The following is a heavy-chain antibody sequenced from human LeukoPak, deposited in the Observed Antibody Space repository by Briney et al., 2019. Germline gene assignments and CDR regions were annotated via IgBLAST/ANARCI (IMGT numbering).Heavy chain of an antibody. CDR3: ASGKREYCSGGSCAIRNYYYYMDV. J-gene: IGHJ6*03. V-gene: IGHV1-8*01. D-gene: IGHD2-15*01. CDR1: RYTFTSYV. CDR2: MSTNSGKA. Sequence: GGSVSVSCTPSRYTFTSYVINCVGRAAGQGREWMGWMSTNSGKAGYAQEFKGRVTMTRNTSISTAYMELSSLRSEDTAVYYCASGKREYCSGGSCAIRNYYYYMDVWGKGTTVTVSS.